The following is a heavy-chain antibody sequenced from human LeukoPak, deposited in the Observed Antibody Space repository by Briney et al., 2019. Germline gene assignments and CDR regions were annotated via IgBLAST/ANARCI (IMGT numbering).Heavy chain of an antibody. CDR3: ARSEMATVLSQDY. V-gene: IGHV5-51*01. D-gene: IGHD5-24*01. CDR2: IYPGDSDT. Sequence: GESLKISCKGSGYSFTTYWIGWVRQMPGKGLEWIGIIYPGDSDTRYSPSFQGQVTISADKSISTAYLQWSSLKAWDTAMYYCARSEMATVLSQDYWGQGTLVTVSS. J-gene: IGHJ4*02. CDR1: GYSFTTYW.